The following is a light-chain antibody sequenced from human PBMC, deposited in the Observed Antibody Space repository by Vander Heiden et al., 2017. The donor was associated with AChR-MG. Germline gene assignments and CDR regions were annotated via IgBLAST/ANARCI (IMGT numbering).Light chain of an antibody. V-gene: IGKV4-1*01. CDR2: WAS. CDR1: QSVLYSSNNKNY. Sequence: DIVMSQSRDPLPVSLGETATVDGKSSQSVLYSSNNKNYLAWYQQKPGQPPKLLIYWASTRESGVPDRFSGSGSGTDFTLTISSLQAEDVAVYYCQQYYSTPPTFGQGTKLEIK. J-gene: IGKJ2*01. CDR3: QQYYSTPPT.